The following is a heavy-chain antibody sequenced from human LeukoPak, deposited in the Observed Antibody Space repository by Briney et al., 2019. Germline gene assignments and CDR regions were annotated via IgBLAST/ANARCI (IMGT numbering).Heavy chain of an antibody. CDR1: GYTFTSYD. D-gene: IGHD3-10*01. V-gene: IGHV7-4-1*02. CDR2: INTNTGNP. Sequence: ASVKVSCKASGYTFTSYDINWVRQATGQGLEWMGWINTNTGNPTYAQGFTGRFVFSLDTSVSTAYLQISSLKAEDTAVYYCARESLVRGVPEIDYWGQGTLVTVSS. CDR3: ARESLVRGVPEIDY. J-gene: IGHJ4*02.